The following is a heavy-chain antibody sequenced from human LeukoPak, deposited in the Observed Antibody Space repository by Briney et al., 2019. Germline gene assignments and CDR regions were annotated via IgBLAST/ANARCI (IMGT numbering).Heavy chain of an antibody. Sequence: PSETLSLTCTVSGGSISSYYWSWIRQPPGKGLEWIGYIYYSGSTNYNPSLKSRVTMSVDTSKNQFSLKLSSVTAADTAVYYCARHRRDYIAAVVDAFDIWGQGTMVTVSS. CDR3: ARHRRDYIAAVVDAFDI. CDR1: GGSISSYY. J-gene: IGHJ3*02. CDR2: IYYSGST. D-gene: IGHD6-13*01. V-gene: IGHV4-59*08.